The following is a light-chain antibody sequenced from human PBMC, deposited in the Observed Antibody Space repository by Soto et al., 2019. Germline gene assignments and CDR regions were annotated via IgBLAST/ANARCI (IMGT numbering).Light chain of an antibody. CDR2: AAS. CDR1: QSISSD. Sequence: DIQLTQSPSSLSASVGDRVTITCRASQSISSDLNWYQQKPGKAPKLLIFAASNLQSGVPSRFSGSGSGTHFTLTVSSLQPEDFATYYWQQSYTTPRTFGQGTKVEVK. J-gene: IGKJ1*01. V-gene: IGKV1-39*01. CDR3: QQSYTTPRT.